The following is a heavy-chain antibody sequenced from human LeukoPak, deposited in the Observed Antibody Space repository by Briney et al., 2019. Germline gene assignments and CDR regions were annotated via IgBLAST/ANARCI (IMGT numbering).Heavy chain of an antibody. CDR2: ISYTGST. J-gene: IGHJ4*02. CDR1: GDSIRSGTYS. V-gene: IGHV4-39*01. CDR3: ARHAGGIAASGTRPFDY. Sequence: SETLSLTCSVSGDSIRSGTYSWGWIRQPPGQGLEWIGSISYTGSTYYNPSLKSRVTISVDTSKNQFPLKMSSVTAADTAVYYCARHAGGIAASGTRPFDYWGQGTLVTVSS. D-gene: IGHD6-13*01.